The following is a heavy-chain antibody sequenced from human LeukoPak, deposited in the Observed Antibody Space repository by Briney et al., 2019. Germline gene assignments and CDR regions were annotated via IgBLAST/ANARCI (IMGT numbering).Heavy chain of an antibody. J-gene: IGHJ6*02. CDR2: ISSSSSSTI. Sequence: GGTLRLSCAASGFTFSSYSMNWVRQAPGKRLEWVSYISSSSSSTIYYADSVKGRFTISTDNAKNSLYLQMNSLRAEDTAVYYCARESPGPRYYYGMDVWGQGTTVTVSS. V-gene: IGHV3-48*01. CDR3: ARESPGPRYYYGMDV. CDR1: GFTFSSYS.